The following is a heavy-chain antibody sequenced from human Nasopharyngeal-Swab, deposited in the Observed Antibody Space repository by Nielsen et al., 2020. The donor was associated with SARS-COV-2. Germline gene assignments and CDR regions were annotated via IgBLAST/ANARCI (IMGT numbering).Heavy chain of an antibody. J-gene: IGHJ6*03. V-gene: IGHV4-30-2*01. Sequence: SETLSLTCAVSGGSISSGGYSWSWIRQPPGKGLEWIGYIYHSGSTYYNPSLKSRVTISVDRSKNQFSLKLSSVTAADTAVYYCARGQDAYYYMDVWGEGTTVTVSS. CDR1: GGSISSGGYS. D-gene: IGHD2-15*01. CDR3: ARGQDAYYYMDV. CDR2: IYHSGST.